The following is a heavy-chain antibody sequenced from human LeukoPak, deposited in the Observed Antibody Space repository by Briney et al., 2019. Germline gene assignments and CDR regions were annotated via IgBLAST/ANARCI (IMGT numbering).Heavy chain of an antibody. CDR1: GGSISSYY. D-gene: IGHD2-21*02. CDR3: ARVYLYCGGDCYSVGFDP. Sequence: SETLSLTCTVSGGSISSYYWSWIRQPPGKGLEWIGYIYYSGSTNYNPSLKSRVTISVDTSKNQFSLKLSSVTAADTAVYYCARVYLYCGGDCYSVGFDPWGQGTLVTVS. CDR2: IYYSGST. V-gene: IGHV4-59*01. J-gene: IGHJ5*02.